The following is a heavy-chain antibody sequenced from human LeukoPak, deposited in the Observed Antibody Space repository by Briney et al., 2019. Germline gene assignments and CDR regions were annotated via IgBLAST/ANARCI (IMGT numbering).Heavy chain of an antibody. CDR1: GGPISRGVYF. CDR3: ARADAFGNNNYLNWFDS. V-gene: IGHV4-31*03. CDR2: IYYSGST. J-gene: IGHJ5*01. D-gene: IGHD4-11*01. Sequence: SQTLSLTCTVSGGPISRGVYFWTWIRQHPGEGLEWIGYIYYSGSTYYNPSLKSRLTISVDTSNNQFSLNLRSVTAADTAVYYCARADAFGNNNYLNWFDSWGQGILVTVSS.